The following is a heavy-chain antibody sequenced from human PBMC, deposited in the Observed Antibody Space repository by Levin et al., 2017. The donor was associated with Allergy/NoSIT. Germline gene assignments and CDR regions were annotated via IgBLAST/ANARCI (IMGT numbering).Heavy chain of an antibody. D-gene: IGHD3-10*01. V-gene: IGHV3-11*01. CDR2: ISSSGSTI. J-gene: IGHJ4*02. Sequence: SCAASGFTFSDYYMSWIRQAPGKGLEWVSYISSSGSTIYYADSVKGRFTISRDNAKNSLYLQMNSLRAEDTAVYYCARSPRGARRLDYWGQGTLVTVSS. CDR3: ARSPRGARRLDY. CDR1: GFTFSDYY.